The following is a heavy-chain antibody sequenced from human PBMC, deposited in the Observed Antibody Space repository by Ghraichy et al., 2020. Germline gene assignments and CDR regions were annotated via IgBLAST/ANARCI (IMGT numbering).Heavy chain of an antibody. CDR1: GGTFSSYT. D-gene: IGHD3-22*01. J-gene: IGHJ4*02. CDR2: IIPILGIA. V-gene: IGHV1-69*04. Sequence: SVKVSCKASGGTFSSYTISWVRQAPGQGLEWMGRIIPILGIANYAQKFQGRVTITADKSTSTAYMELSSLRSEDTAVYYCARDLDYYDSSGYEDYWGQGTLVTVSS. CDR3: ARDLDYYDSSGYEDY.